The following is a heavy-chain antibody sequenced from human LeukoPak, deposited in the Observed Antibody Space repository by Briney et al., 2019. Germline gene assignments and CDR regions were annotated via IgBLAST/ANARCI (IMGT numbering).Heavy chain of an antibody. J-gene: IGHJ4*02. CDR3: ARTPTGGDIDY. Sequence: GWMSPKTGETGYASRFQGRVAMTSNPSISTAYLELSSLRSDDTAVYYCARTPTGGDIDYWGQGALVTVSS. V-gene: IGHV1-8*01. CDR2: MSPKTGET. D-gene: IGHD2-21*02.